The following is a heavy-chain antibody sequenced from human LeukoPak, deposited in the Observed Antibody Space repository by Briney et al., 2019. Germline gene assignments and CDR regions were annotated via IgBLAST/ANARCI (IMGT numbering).Heavy chain of an antibody. V-gene: IGHV4-59*08. CDR1: GGSISPYS. CDR3: ARRHTYFDY. J-gene: IGHJ4*02. CDR2: IYYSGRT. Sequence: SETLCLTCTVSGGSISPYSWSWIRQPPGKGLEWVWYIYYSGRTNYNPSLKSRVTISVDTSKNQFTLKLSSVTAADTAAYDCARRHTYFDYWGQGTLVTVSS.